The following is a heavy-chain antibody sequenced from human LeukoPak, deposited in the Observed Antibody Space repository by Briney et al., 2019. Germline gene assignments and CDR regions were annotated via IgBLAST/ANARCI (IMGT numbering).Heavy chain of an antibody. CDR3: AKRGPGGSSGWYLFDY. J-gene: IGHJ4*02. D-gene: IGHD6-19*01. Sequence: GGSLRLSCAASGFTFSSYAMSWVRQAPGKGLEWVSAISGSGGSTYYADSVKGRFTISRDNSKNTPYLQMNSLRAEDTAVYYCAKRGPGGSSGWYLFDYWGQGTLVTVSS. V-gene: IGHV3-23*01. CDR2: ISGSGGST. CDR1: GFTFSSYA.